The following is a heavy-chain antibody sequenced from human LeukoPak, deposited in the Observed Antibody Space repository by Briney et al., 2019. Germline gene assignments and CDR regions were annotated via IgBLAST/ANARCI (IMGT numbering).Heavy chain of an antibody. Sequence: GGSLRLSCAASGFTFSGYAMSWVRQAPGKGLEWVSAIGGSGSTTYYADSVKGRFTISRDNSKNTLYLQMNSLRAEDTAVYYCAKAGDYYDSSGYYPPANYFDYWGQGTLVTVSS. J-gene: IGHJ4*02. CDR3: AKAGDYYDSSGYYPPANYFDY. CDR1: GFTFSGYA. D-gene: IGHD3-22*01. CDR2: IGGSGSTT. V-gene: IGHV3-23*01.